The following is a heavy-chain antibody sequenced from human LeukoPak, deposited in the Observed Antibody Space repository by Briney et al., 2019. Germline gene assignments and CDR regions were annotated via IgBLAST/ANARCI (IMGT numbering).Heavy chain of an antibody. V-gene: IGHV3-74*03. CDR2: INTDGSST. D-gene: IGHD5-18*01. J-gene: IGHJ4*02. CDR1: GFTFSNYW. Sequence: GGSLRLPCAASGFTFSNYWIHWVRQAPGKGLVWVSRINTDGSSTTYADSVKGRFTISRDNAKNTLYLQMNSLRAEDTAIYYCARDQGYQNSYSFDYWGQGTLVTVSS. CDR3: ARDQGYQNSYSFDY.